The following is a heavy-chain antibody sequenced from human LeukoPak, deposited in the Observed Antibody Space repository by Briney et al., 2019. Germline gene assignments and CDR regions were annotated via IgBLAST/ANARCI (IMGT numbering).Heavy chain of an antibody. D-gene: IGHD5-18*01. CDR3: AKERHWGYSYGYFDY. CDR2: ISYDGSNK. CDR1: GFTFSSYG. J-gene: IGHJ4*02. V-gene: IGHV3-30*18. Sequence: GRSLRLSCAASGFTFSSYGMHWVRQAPGKGLEWVAVISYDGSNKYYADSVKGRFTISRDNSKNTLYLRMNSLRAEDTAVYYCAKERHWGYSYGYFDYWGQGTLVTVSS.